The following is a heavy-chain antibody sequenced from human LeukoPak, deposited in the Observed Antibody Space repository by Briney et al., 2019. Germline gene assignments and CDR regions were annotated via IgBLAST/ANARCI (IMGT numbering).Heavy chain of an antibody. CDR1: GGSISSSSYY. CDR2: IYYSGST. Sequence: PSETLSLTCTVSGGSISSSSYYWGWIRQPPGKGLEWIGSIYYSGSTHYNPSLKSRVTISVDTSKNQFSLKLSSVTAADTAVYYCARGAQEVVAAIPDNWFDPWGQGTLVTVSS. V-gene: IGHV4-39*01. CDR3: ARGAQEVVAAIPDNWFDP. J-gene: IGHJ5*02. D-gene: IGHD2-15*01.